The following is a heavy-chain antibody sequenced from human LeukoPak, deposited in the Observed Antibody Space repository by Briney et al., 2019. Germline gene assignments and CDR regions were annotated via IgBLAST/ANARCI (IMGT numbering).Heavy chain of an antibody. CDR3: ARDQRYYGMDV. Sequence: PGGSLRLSCAASGFTFSSYWMSWVRQAPGKGLEWVANIKQDGSEKYYVDSVKGRFSIPRDTAKNSLYLQMNSLRAEDTAVYYCARDQRYYGMDVWGQGTTVTVSS. CDR2: IKQDGSEK. V-gene: IGHV3-7*01. CDR1: GFTFSSYW. J-gene: IGHJ6*02.